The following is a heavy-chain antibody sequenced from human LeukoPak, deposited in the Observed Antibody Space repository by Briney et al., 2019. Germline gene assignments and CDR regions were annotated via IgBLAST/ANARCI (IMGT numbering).Heavy chain of an antibody. CDR1: GYTFTSYY. CDR2: INPSGGST. CDR3: ARETQYCSSTSCSPGAFDI. V-gene: IGHV1-46*01. Sequence: ASVKVSCKASGYTFTSYYMHWVRQAPGQGLEWMGIINPSGGSTSYAQKFQGRVTMTRDTSTSTVYMELSSLRSEDTAVYYCARETQYCSSTSCSPGAFDIWAKGQWSPSLQ. D-gene: IGHD2-2*01. J-gene: IGHJ3*02.